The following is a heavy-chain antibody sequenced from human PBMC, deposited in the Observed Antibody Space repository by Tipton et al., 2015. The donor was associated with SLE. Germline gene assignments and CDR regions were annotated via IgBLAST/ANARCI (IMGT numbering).Heavy chain of an antibody. CDR3: AREEGIAAADGNFDY. J-gene: IGHJ4*02. V-gene: IGHV4-4*07. CDR1: GGSISSYY. Sequence: TLSLTCTVSGGSISSYYWSWIRQPAGKGLEWIGRIYTSGSTNYNPALQSRVTMSVDTSKNQFSLKLSSVTAADTAVYYCAREEGIAAADGNFDYWGQGTLVTVSS. D-gene: IGHD6-13*01. CDR2: IYTSGST.